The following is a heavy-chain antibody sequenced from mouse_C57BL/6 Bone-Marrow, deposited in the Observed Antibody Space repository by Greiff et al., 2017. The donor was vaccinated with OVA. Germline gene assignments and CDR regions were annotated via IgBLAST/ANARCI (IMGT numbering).Heavy chain of an antibody. CDR1: GYTFTSYW. V-gene: IGHV1-55*01. Sequence: VQLQQSGAELVKPGASVKMSCKASGYTFTSYWITWVKQRPGQGLEWIGDIYPGSGSTNYNEKFKSKATLTVDTSSSTAYMQLRSLTSEDSAVYYCAGDYDYFDYWGQGTTLTVSS. J-gene: IGHJ2*01. CDR3: AGDYDYFDY. CDR2: IYPGSGST. D-gene: IGHD2-4*01.